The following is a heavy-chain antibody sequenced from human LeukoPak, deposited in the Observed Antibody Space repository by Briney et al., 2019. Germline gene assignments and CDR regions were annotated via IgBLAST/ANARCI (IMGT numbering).Heavy chain of an antibody. CDR2: IKQDASEK. CDR1: GFTFSSYS. J-gene: IGHJ4*02. D-gene: IGHD7-27*01. CDR3: ARGHVDTTMTGEFDH. V-gene: IGHV3-7*01. Sequence: PGGSLRLSCAASGFTFSSYSMNWVRQAPGKGLECVANIKQDASEKYYVDSVKGRFTISRDNAKNSVYLQMNSLRAEDTAVYYCARGHVDTTMTGEFDHWGQGTQVTVSS.